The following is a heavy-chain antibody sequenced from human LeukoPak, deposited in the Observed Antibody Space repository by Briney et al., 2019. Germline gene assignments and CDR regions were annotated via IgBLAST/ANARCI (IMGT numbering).Heavy chain of an antibody. J-gene: IGHJ4*02. CDR3: ARDDFGYNCDY. D-gene: IGHD5-24*01. V-gene: IGHV3-21*01. CDR1: GFTFSSYS. CDR2: ISSSSTYI. Sequence: GGSLRLSCAASGFTFSSYSMNWVRQAPGKGLEWVSSISSSSTYIYYADSVKGRFTLSRDNAKNSLYLQVNSLRAEDTAVYYCARDDFGYNCDYWGQGTLVTVSS.